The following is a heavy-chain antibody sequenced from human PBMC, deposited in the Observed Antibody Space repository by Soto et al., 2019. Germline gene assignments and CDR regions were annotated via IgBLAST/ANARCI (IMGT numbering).Heavy chain of an antibody. V-gene: IGHV3-23*01. Sequence: EVQLLESGGGLVQPGGSLSLSCAASDFTFNNYAMSWVRQAPGKGLEWVSGIGGSGRTTYYADSVKGRFTISRDNSNNTLFLQMNSLRAEDTAVYYCAKSRYSDSSGDFDDYWGQGTLVTVSS. CDR2: IGGSGRTT. J-gene: IGHJ4*02. CDR3: AKSRYSDSSGDFDDY. CDR1: DFTFNNYA. D-gene: IGHD3-22*01.